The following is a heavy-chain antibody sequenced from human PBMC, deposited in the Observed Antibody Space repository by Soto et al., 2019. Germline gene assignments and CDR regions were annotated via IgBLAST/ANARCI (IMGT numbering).Heavy chain of an antibody. CDR1: GGTFNSYT. Sequence: QVQLVQSGPEVKKPGSSVKVSCKASGGTFNSYTISWVRQAPGQGLEWMGGILPIFGTVNYGQKFQGRVTITADESTSTVYMELSSLTSEETAVYYCARDFYSHSTRALDYWGQGTLVTVSS. CDR2: ILPIFGTV. J-gene: IGHJ4*02. CDR3: ARDFYSHSTRALDY. D-gene: IGHD2-8*01. V-gene: IGHV1-69*01.